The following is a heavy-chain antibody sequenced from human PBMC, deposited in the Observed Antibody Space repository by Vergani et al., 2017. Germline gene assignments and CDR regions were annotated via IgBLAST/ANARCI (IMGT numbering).Heavy chain of an antibody. Sequence: QVQLQESGPGLVKPSETLSLTCTVSGGSISSYYWSWIRQPPGKGLEWIVYIYYSGSTNYNPSLKSRVTISIDTSKNQFALKLNCVTAAETAVCYCARGTEIPNDAFDVWGEGTIVTASS. D-gene: IGHD1-14*01. J-gene: IGHJ3*01. CDR1: GGSISSYY. CDR2: IYYSGST. CDR3: ARGTEIPNDAFDV. V-gene: IGHV4-59*01.